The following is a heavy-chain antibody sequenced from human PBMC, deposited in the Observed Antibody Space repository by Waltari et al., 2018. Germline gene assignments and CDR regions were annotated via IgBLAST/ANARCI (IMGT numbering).Heavy chain of an antibody. Sequence: QVQLQQWGAGLLKPSETLSLTCAVYGGSFSGYYWSWIRQPPGNGLEWIGEINHSGSTNYTPALKSRVTISVDTSKNQFSLKLSSVTAADTAVYYCARSKRSVVVVAATPGVGWFDPWGQGTLVTVSS. J-gene: IGHJ5*02. V-gene: IGHV4-34*01. CDR3: ARSKRSVVVVAATPGVGWFDP. D-gene: IGHD2-15*01. CDR2: INHSGST. CDR1: GGSFSGYY.